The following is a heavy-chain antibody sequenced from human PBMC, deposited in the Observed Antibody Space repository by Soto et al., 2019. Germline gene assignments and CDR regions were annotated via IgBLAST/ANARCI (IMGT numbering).Heavy chain of an antibody. Sequence: SVKVSCKASGFTFTSSAMQWVRQARGQRLEWIGWIVVGSGNTNYAQKFQERVTITRDMSTSTAYMELSSLRSEDTAVYYCAATVVVVPAAAEFAFDIWGQGTMVTVS. CDR3: AATVVVVPAAAEFAFDI. CDR2: IVVGSGNT. CDR1: GFTFTSSA. J-gene: IGHJ3*02. V-gene: IGHV1-58*02. D-gene: IGHD2-2*01.